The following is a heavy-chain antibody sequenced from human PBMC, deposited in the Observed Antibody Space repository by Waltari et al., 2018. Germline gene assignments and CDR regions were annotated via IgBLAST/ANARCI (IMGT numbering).Heavy chain of an antibody. D-gene: IGHD6-13*01. CDR2: IGYNGGTT. Sequence: EVQLLESGGDLVQPGGSLRLSCTVSGFIFSSYAMTWVRQAPGKGRWWVSGIGYNGGTTYYADSVKARFTISRDNSRNTLFLQMNSLRAEDTAVYYCARDQFGLAAVRALLSWGRGTLVTVSS. CDR3: ARDQFGLAAVRALLS. CDR1: GFIFSSYA. J-gene: IGHJ4*02. V-gene: IGHV3-23*01.